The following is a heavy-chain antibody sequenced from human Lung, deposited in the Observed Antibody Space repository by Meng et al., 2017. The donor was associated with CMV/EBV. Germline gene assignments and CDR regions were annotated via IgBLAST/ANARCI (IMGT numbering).Heavy chain of an antibody. J-gene: IGHJ3*02. CDR3: AGDWECLARSDVFDI. Sequence: SVPVSXKASGYTFSNYGISWLRQAPGQGLEWMGWVGGCDGDTNYALELRGRVTMTTETSTHSVHMELRVLTADDTADYYWAGDWECLARSDVFDIWGKGTXVTVSS. V-gene: IGHV1-18*01. CDR1: GYTFSNYG. D-gene: IGHD1-26*01. CDR2: VGGCDGDT.